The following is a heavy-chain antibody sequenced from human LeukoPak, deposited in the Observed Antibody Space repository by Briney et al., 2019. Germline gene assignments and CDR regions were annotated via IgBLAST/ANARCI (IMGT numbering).Heavy chain of an antibody. V-gene: IGHV4-38-2*02. CDR1: GYSISSGYY. CDR2: INHSGST. J-gene: IGHJ3*02. CDR3: ATYCTSTRCSDAFDI. D-gene: IGHD2-2*01. Sequence: SETLSLTCTVSGYSISSGYYWGWIRQPPGKGLEWIGEINHSGSTNYNPSLKSRVSISVDTSKNQFSLKLSSVTAADTAVYYCATYCTSTRCSDAFDIWGQGTMVTVSS.